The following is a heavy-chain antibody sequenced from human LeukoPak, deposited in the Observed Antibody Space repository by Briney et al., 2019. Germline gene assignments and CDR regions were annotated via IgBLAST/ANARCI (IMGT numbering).Heavy chain of an antibody. CDR1: GFTFSNAW. CDR2: IKSKTDGGTT. CDR3: TTAGHCSSTSCYFF. J-gene: IGHJ4*02. Sequence: GGSLRLSCAASGFTFSNAWMSWVRQAPGKGLEWVGRIKSKTDGGTTDYAAPVKGRFTISRDDSKNTLYLQMNGLKTEDTAVYYCTTAGHCSSTSCYFFWGQGTLVTVSS. V-gene: IGHV3-15*01. D-gene: IGHD2-2*03.